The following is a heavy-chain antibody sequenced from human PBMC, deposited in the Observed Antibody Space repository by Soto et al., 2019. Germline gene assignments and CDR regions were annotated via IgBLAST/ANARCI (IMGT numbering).Heavy chain of an antibody. CDR2: IIPAFGTT. V-gene: IGHV1-69*01. J-gene: IGHJ6*02. D-gene: IGHD2-2*02. CDR3: ARVPRQMLYGPTRNGKDV. Sequence: QVQLVQSGAAVSKPGSSVKVSCKASGGTFGIYAIGWVRQAPGQGLEWMGGIIPAFGTTKNAQKFQDRVDMTADESTNTLYMELRGLRFDDTAVYYCARVPRQMLYGPTRNGKDVWGQGTTLIVSS. CDR1: GGTFGIYA.